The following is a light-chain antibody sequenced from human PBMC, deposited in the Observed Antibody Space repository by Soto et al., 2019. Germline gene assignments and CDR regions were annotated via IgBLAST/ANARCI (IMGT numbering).Light chain of an antibody. Sequence: QSVLTQPASASGSPGQSITISCSGTSSDIGAYDHVAWFQQFPGKTPKLIIYSVSNRPSGVSYRFSGSKSGNTASLTISGLQAEDEADYYCISYTVSRSYVFGTGTKVT. V-gene: IGLV2-14*01. CDR1: SSDIGAYDH. J-gene: IGLJ1*01. CDR2: SVS. CDR3: ISYTVSRSYV.